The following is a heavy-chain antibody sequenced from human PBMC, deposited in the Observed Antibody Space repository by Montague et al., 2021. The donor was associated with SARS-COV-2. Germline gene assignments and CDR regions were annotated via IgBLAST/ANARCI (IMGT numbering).Heavy chain of an antibody. D-gene: IGHD1-20*01. CDR1: GGSISSSSYY. J-gene: IGHJ6*02. V-gene: IGHV4-39*07. CDR2: IYCSGST. CDR3: ARDQGYNWNYYYYYGMDV. Sequence: SETLSLTCTVSGGSISSSSYYWGWIRQPPGKGLEWIGSIYCSGSTFYNPSLKSRVTISVDTSKNQFSLKLSSVTAADTAVYYCARDQGYNWNYYYYYGMDVWGQGTTVTVS.